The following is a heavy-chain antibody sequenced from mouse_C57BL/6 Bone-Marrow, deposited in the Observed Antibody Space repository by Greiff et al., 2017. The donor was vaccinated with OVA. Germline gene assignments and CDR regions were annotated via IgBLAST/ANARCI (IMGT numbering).Heavy chain of an antibody. CDR2: ISYSGST. J-gene: IGHJ2*01. D-gene: IGHD2-3*01. V-gene: IGHV3-1*01. CDR3: ARRALYDGYYFDY. Sequence: VQLKQSGPGMVKPSQSLSLTCTVTGYSITSGYDWHWIRHFPGNKLEWMGYISYSGSTNYNPSLKSRISITHDTSKNHFFLKLNSVTTEDTATYYCARRALYDGYYFDYWGQGTTLTVSS. CDR1: GYSITSGYD.